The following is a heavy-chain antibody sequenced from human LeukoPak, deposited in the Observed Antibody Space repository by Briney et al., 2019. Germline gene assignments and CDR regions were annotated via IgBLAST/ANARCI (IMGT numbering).Heavy chain of an antibody. J-gene: IGHJ5*02. V-gene: IGHV4-34*01. CDR3: ARRMVRGVIWGVHNWFDP. CDR1: GGFFSPYY. Sequence: SETLSLTCAVYGGFFSPYYWSWIRQSPDKGLEWIGEINHSRSTNYNPSLKSRVTISVDTSKNQFSLKLSSVTAADTAVYYCARRMVRGVIWGVHNWFDPWGQGTLVTVSS. CDR2: INHSRST. D-gene: IGHD3-10*01.